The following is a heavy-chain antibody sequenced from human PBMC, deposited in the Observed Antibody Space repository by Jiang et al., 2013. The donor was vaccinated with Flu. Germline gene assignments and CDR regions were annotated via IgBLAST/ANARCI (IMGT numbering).Heavy chain of an antibody. J-gene: IGHJ3*02. CDR1: GFTFSSYA. Sequence: LSCAASGFTFSSYAMHWVRQAPGKGLEWVAVISYDGSNKYYADSVKGRFTISRDNSKNTLYLQMNSLRAEDTAVYYCAVVIIDDAFDIWGQGTMVTVSS. D-gene: IGHD3-3*01. V-gene: IGHV3-30*04. CDR2: ISYDGSNK. CDR3: AVVIIDDAFDI.